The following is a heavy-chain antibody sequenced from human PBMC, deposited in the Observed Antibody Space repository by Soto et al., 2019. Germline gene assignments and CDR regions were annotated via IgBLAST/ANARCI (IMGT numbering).Heavy chain of an antibody. J-gene: IGHJ4*02. CDR3: ARDVAARRGLDY. V-gene: IGHV4-30-4*01. CDR2: IYYSGST. Sequence: TLSLTCTVSGGSISSGDYYWSWIRQPPGKGLEWIGYIYYSGSTYYNPSLKSRVTISVDTSKNQFSLKLSSVTAADTAVYYCARDVAARRGLDYWGQGTLVTVSS. D-gene: IGHD6-6*01. CDR1: GGSISSGDYY.